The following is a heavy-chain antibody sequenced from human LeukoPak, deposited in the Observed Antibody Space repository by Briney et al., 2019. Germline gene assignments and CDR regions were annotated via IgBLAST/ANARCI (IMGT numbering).Heavy chain of an antibody. J-gene: IGHJ5*02. Sequence: SETLSLTCTVSGGSISSYYWSWIRQPPGKGLEWIGYIYYSGSTNYNPSLKSRVTISVDTSKNQFSLKLSSVTAADTAVYYCARDQSIAARLWWFDPWGQGTLVTVSS. CDR3: ARDQSIAARLWWFDP. V-gene: IGHV4-59*01. D-gene: IGHD6-6*01. CDR1: GGSISSYY. CDR2: IYYSGST.